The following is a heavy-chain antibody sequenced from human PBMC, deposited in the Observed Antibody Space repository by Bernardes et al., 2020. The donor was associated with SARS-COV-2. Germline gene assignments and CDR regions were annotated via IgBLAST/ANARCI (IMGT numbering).Heavy chain of an antibody. J-gene: IGHJ4*02. V-gene: IGHV4-38-2*01. Sequence: SETLSLTCAVSGYSISSSYYWGCIRQTPGKGLEWIGTIYHTGSTYYNPSLKSRVTISVDTSKNQFSLNLNSVTAADTAIYYCTRSAGIAVAHVDYWGQGALVTVSS. CDR3: TRSAGIAVAHVDY. CDR1: GYSISSSYY. CDR2: IYHTGST. D-gene: IGHD6-19*01.